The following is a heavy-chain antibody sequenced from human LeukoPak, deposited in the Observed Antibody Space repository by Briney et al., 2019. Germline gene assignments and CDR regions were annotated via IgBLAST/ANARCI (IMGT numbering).Heavy chain of an antibody. Sequence: SETLSLTCTVSGGSISSYYWSWIRQSAGKGLEWIGRIYTSGSTSYNPSLKSRVTMSVDTSKNQFSLKLSSVTAADTAVYYCARVDSSGWGEGYFDYWGQGTLVTVSS. J-gene: IGHJ4*02. D-gene: IGHD6-19*01. CDR1: GGSISSYY. CDR2: IYTSGST. V-gene: IGHV4-4*07. CDR3: ARVDSSGWGEGYFDY.